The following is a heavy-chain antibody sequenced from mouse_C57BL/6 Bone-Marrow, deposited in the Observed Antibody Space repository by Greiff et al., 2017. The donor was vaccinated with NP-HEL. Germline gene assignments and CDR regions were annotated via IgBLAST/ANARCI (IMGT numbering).Heavy chain of an antibody. CDR1: GYTFTDYY. CDR2: IDPGSGNT. D-gene: IGHD3-3*01. Sequence: QVQLQQSGAELVRPGASVKLSCKASGYTFTDYYINWVKQRPGQGLEWIGRIDPGSGNTNYNEKFKGKATVTAEKSSSTAYMQLNSLTSEDSAVYFCARRAYWGQGTTLTVSS. J-gene: IGHJ2*01. V-gene: IGHV1-76*01. CDR3: ARRAY.